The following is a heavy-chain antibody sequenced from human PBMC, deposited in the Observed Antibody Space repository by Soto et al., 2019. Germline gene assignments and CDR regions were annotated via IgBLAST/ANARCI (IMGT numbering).Heavy chain of an antibody. CDR3: ARDHGIGPTIAAPPEQAYGMDV. CDR2: IIPIFGTA. J-gene: IGHJ6*02. V-gene: IGHV1-69*13. D-gene: IGHD6-6*01. Sequence: GASVKVSCKASGGTFSSYAISWVRQAPGQGLEWMGGIIPIFGTANYAQKFQGRVTITADESTSTAYMELSSLRSEDTAVYYCARDHGIGPTIAAPPEQAYGMDVWGQGTTVTVSS. CDR1: GGTFSSYA.